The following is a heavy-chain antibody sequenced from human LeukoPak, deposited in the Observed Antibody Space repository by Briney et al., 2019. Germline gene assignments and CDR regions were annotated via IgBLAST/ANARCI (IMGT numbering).Heavy chain of an antibody. CDR1: GFTFSSYA. D-gene: IGHD1-26*01. J-gene: IGHJ4*02. CDR3: ARGIVIVGATGDYFDY. V-gene: IGHV3-30*14. Sequence: PGGSLRLSCAASGFTFSSYAMHWVRQAPGKGLEWVAVISYDGSNKYYADSVKGRFTISRDNSKNTLYLQMNSLRAEDTAVYYCARGIVIVGATGDYFDYWGQGTLVTVSS. CDR2: ISYDGSNK.